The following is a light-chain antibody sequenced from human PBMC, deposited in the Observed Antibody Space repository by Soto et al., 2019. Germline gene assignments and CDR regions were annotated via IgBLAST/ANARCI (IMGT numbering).Light chain of an antibody. CDR2: KAS. CDR1: QSISSW. J-gene: IGKJ3*01. V-gene: IGKV1-5*03. CDR3: QHYDSYPFT. Sequence: DIQMTQSPSTLSASVGDRVTITCRASQSISSWLAWYQQKPGKAPKLLIYKASSLESGVPSMFSGSGSGTEFALTISSLQPEDFATYYCQHYDSYPFTFGPGTKVDIK.